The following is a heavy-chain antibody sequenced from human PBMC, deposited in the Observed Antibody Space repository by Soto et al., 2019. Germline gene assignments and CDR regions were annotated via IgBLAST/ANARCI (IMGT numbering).Heavy chain of an antibody. V-gene: IGHV4-61*01. J-gene: IGHJ1*01. CDR3: ARDGDGYDH. D-gene: IGHD5-12*01. CDR1: GGSISSGSYY. Sequence: QVQLQESGPGLVKPSETLSLTCSVSGGSISSGSYYWTWIRQPPEKGLEWIGYIYSSGGTSYNPSLKSRVTISVDTSKNQFSLKLSSVTAADTAVYYCARDGDGYDHWGQGTLVTVSS. CDR2: IYSSGGT.